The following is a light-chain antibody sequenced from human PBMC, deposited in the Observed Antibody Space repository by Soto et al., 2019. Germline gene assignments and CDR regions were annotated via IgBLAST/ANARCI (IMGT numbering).Light chain of an antibody. J-gene: IGKJ4*01. CDR3: QQYNNWPLT. V-gene: IGKV3-15*01. Sequence: IVLSQSPCTLSVSPGERASLSCWASYTVGTNLAWYQQKPGQAPRLLIYAAPSRATDIPARFSGSGSGTEITLTSRRLQSEDFALYYCQQYNNWPLTFGGGTKVEIK. CDR1: YTVGTN. CDR2: AAP.